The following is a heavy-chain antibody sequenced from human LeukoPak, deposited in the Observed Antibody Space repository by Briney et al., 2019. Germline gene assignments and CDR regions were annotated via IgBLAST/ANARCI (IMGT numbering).Heavy chain of an antibody. CDR2: IWYDGSNK. Sequence: PGGSLRLSCAASGFTFSSYGMHWVRQAPGKGLEWVAVIWYDGSNKYYADSVKGRFTISRDNSKNTLYLQMNSLRAEDTAVYYCAKGEIPPYYADYWCQGTLVTVSS. V-gene: IGHV3-33*06. D-gene: IGHD3-3*01. CDR3: AKGEIPPYYADY. CDR1: GFTFSSYG. J-gene: IGHJ4*02.